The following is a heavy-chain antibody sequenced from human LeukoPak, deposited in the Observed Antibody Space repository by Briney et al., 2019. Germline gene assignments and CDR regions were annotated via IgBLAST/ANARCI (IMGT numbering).Heavy chain of an antibody. D-gene: IGHD3-10*01. CDR2: INQDGSEK. CDR1: GFTFSNYW. Sequence: PGGSLRLSCAASGFTFSNYWMNWVGQAPGKGVEGVAKINQDGSEKYYVDSMKGGFTISRDNARNSLYLQMNSLRAEDTAVYYCARGDYYGSGSYDYWGQGTLVTVSS. J-gene: IGHJ4*02. V-gene: IGHV3-7*01. CDR3: ARGDYYGSGSYDY.